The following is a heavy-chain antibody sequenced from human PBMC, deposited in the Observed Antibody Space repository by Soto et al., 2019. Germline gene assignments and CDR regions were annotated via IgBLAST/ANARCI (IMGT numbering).Heavy chain of an antibody. CDR2: ISGSGGST. Sequence: EVQLVESGGGLIQPGGSLRLSCAASGFTVSSHYMSWVRQAPGKGLEWVSAISGSGGSTYYADSVKGRFTISRDNSKNTLYLQMNSLRAEDTAVYYCAKSGSGWFWGWFDPWGQGTLVTVSS. V-gene: IGHV3-23*04. D-gene: IGHD6-19*01. CDR1: GFTVSSHY. CDR3: AKSGSGWFWGWFDP. J-gene: IGHJ5*02.